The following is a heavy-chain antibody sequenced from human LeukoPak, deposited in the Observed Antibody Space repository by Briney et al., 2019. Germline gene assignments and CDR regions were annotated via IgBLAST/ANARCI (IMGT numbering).Heavy chain of an antibody. Sequence: GGSLRLSCTASGFTVTNIYISWVRQAPGKGLEWVSVIYSGGSTYYADSVKGRFTISRDNSKNTLYLQMNSLRAEDTAVYYCARPSSGWYDFRYWGQGTLVTVSS. J-gene: IGHJ4*02. CDR3: ARPSSGWYDFRY. CDR1: GFTVTNIY. D-gene: IGHD6-19*01. V-gene: IGHV3-66*04. CDR2: IYSGGST.